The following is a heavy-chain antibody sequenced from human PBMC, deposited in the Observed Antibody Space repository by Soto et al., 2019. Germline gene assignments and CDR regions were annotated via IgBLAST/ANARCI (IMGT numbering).Heavy chain of an antibody. D-gene: IGHD6-6*01. CDR2: ISYDGGIK. J-gene: IGHJ6*02. CDR3: AKDWGSSSRDYYYGMDV. CDR1: GFPFSNYG. Sequence: QAQLVESGGGVVQTGRSLRLSCAASGFPFSNYGMHWVRQAPGKGLEWVAVISYDGGIKYYTDSVKGRFTISRDNSKNTLYLQMNSLRAEDTGLYYCAKDWGSSSRDYYYGMDVWGRGTTVTVS. V-gene: IGHV3-30*18.